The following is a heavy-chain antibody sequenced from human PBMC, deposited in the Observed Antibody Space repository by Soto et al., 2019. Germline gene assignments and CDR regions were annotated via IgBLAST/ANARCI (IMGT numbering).Heavy chain of an antibody. V-gene: IGHV3-49*03. Sequence: EVQVVESGGGLVQPGRSLRLSCSASGFTVADYGRNWLRQSPGKGLEWVGFIRGKASGGTTAYAASVKGRFTISRDESKSIVYLQMDSLKTEDTAVYYCNRWAIDVSFSRNWGQGTLVAVSS. J-gene: IGHJ4*02. CDR2: IRGKASGGTT. D-gene: IGHD1-26*01. CDR3: NRWAIDVSFSRN. CDR1: GFTVADYG.